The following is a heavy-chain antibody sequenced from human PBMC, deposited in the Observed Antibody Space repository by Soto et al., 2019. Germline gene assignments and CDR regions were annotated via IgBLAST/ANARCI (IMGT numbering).Heavy chain of an antibody. J-gene: IGHJ5*02. CDR2: ISSNSGYI. Sequence: GGSLRLSCAASGFTFRSFPLNCVSQAPGKGLEWVSTISSNSGYIYYTDALRGRCTISRDSPKNSLQVQMNSLRAEDTAVYYCAREPSRDSGARGCFDPWGPETMVISSS. V-gene: IGHV3-21*01. CDR3: AREPSRDSGARGCFDP. D-gene: IGHD6-25*01. CDR1: GFTFRSFP.